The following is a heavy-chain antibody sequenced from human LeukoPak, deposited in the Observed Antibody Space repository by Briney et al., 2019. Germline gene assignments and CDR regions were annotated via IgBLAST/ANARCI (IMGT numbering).Heavy chain of an antibody. Sequence: GGSLRLSCAASGFTFTTYWMHWVRQAPGKGLVWVSHINSDGSITSYADSVKGRFTISRDNAKNTLYLQMNSLRAEDTAVYYCARENWFDPWGQGTLVTVSS. J-gene: IGHJ5*02. CDR3: ARENWFDP. V-gene: IGHV3-74*01. CDR2: INSDGSIT. CDR1: GFTFTTYW.